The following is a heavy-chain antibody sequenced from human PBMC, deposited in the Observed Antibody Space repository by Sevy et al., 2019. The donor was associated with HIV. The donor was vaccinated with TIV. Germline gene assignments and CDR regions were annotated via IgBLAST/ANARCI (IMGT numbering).Heavy chain of an antibody. J-gene: IGHJ4*02. CDR3: AKESAAGYY. CDR2: INGSGGYT. Sequence: GGSLRLSCAVSGFTFRSYVMSWVRQAPGKGLEWVCTINGSGGYTYYEDSVKGRFTISRDNSKNTVDLEMSSLTAEDTALYYCAKESAAGYYWGQGTLVTVSS. V-gene: IGHV3-23*01. CDR1: GFTFRSYV. D-gene: IGHD6-13*01.